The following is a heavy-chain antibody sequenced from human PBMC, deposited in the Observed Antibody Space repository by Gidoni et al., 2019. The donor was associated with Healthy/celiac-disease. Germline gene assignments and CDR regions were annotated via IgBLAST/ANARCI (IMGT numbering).Heavy chain of an antibody. V-gene: IGHV1-3*01. CDR2: INAGNGNT. D-gene: IGHD3-16*01. J-gene: IGHJ4*02. CDR3: AREGYYDYVWGSYNLVY. Sequence: QVQLVQSGAEVKKPGDSVKVSCKASGYPFTSYAMHWVRQAPGQRLEWMGWINAGNGNTKYSQKFQGRVTITRDTSASTAYMELSSLRSEDTAVYYCAREGYYDYVWGSYNLVYWGQGTLVTVSS. CDR1: GYPFTSYA.